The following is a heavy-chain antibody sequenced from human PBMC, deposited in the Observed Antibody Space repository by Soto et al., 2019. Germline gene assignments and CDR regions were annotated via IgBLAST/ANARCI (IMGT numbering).Heavy chain of an antibody. J-gene: IGHJ5*02. D-gene: IGHD1-7*01. CDR2: IIPILGIA. CDR3: ARESMQLELGWWFDP. V-gene: IGHV1-69*04. CDR1: GGTFSSYT. Sequence: ASVKVSCKASGGTFSSYTISWVRQAPGQGLEWMGRIIPILGIANYAQKFQGRVTITADKSTSTAYMELSSLRSEDTAVYYCARESMQLELGWWFDPWGQGTLVTVSS.